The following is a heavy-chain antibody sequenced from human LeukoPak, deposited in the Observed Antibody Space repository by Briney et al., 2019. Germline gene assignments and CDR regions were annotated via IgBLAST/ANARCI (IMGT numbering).Heavy chain of an antibody. Sequence: PSETLSLTCTVSGGSISSSSYYWGWIRQPPGKGLEWIGNIYYSGNTYYNPSLKSRVTMSVDTSKNQFSLKLKSVTAADTAVYYCARDYRDWVLRNYWSFDLWGRGTLVTVSS. CDR2: IYYSGNT. CDR1: GGSISSSSYY. J-gene: IGHJ2*01. CDR3: ARDYRDWVLRNYWSFDL. V-gene: IGHV4-39*07. D-gene: IGHD2-21*02.